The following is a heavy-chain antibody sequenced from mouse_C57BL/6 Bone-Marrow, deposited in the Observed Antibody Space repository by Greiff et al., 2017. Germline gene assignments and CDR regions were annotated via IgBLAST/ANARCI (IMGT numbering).Heavy chain of an antibody. CDR2: IDSANCNT. CDR1: RFYIKNTH. CDR3: ARDLYYDYDGDY. J-gene: IGHJ2*01. Sequence: VQLQQSVAELVRPGASVQLSFTASRFYIKNTHMHRVKPRPLQGLGWVGKIDSANCNTKYAPKFQGKATITADTSSNTAYLQLSSLTSEDTAIYYCARDLYYDYDGDYWGQGTTLTVSS. V-gene: IGHV14-3*01. D-gene: IGHD2-4*01.